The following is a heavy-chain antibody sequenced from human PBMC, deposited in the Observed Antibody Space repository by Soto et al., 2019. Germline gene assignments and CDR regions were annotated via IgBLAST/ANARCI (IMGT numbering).Heavy chain of an antibody. J-gene: IGHJ4*02. CDR3: AKDLLESTTVPTQFDY. CDR2: ISYDGSNK. CDR1: GFTFSSYG. V-gene: IGHV3-30*18. D-gene: IGHD4-4*01. Sequence: HPVGSLRLSCAASGFTFSSYGMHWVRQAPGKGLEWVAVISYDGSNKYYADSVKGRFTISRDNSKNTLYLQMNSLRAEDTAVYYCAKDLLESTTVPTQFDYWGQGTLVTVSS.